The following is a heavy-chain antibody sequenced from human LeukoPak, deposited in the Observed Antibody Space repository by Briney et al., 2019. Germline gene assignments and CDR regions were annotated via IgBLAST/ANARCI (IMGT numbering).Heavy chain of an antibody. CDR3: VKNGVYTSGWYGGYFDS. D-gene: IGHD6-19*01. Sequence: GGSLRLSCSAPGFIYSNYAMYWVRQAPGKGLEYVSAISSNGGSTYYADSLKGRFTISRDNSKNTLYLQMSSLRSEDTAVYYCVKNGVYTSGWYGGYFDSWGQGTLVTVSS. CDR2: ISSNGGST. CDR1: GFIYSNYA. J-gene: IGHJ4*02. V-gene: IGHV3-64D*08.